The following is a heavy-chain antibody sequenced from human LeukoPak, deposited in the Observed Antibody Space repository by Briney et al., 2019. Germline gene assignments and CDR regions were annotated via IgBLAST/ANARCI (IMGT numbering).Heavy chain of an antibody. V-gene: IGHV5-51*01. D-gene: IGHD6-19*01. CDR2: IYPGDSGT. J-gene: IGHJ4*02. Sequence: GESLKISCKGSGYSFTIYWIGWVRQMPGKGLEWMGIIYPGDSGTRYSPSFQGQVTISADKSISTANLQWSSLKASDTAMYYCARQRLGYSSGWSLWDYWGQGTLVTVSS. CDR1: GYSFTIYW. CDR3: ARQRLGYSSGWSLWDY.